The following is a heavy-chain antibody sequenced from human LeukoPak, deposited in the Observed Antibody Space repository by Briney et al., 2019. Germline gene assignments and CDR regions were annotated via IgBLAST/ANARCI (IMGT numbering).Heavy chain of an antibody. Sequence: ASVKVSCKASRYTFSSDDINWVRQATGKGLEWMGWMNPNSSNTGYVQKFQGRVTMTRNTSISTAYMKLYSLRSDDTAVYYCARGKTKVVVATVYYYYGMDVWGQGTTVTVSS. CDR1: RYTFSSDD. CDR2: MNPNSSNT. J-gene: IGHJ6*02. V-gene: IGHV1-8*01. CDR3: ARGKTKVVVATVYYYYGMDV. D-gene: IGHD2-15*01.